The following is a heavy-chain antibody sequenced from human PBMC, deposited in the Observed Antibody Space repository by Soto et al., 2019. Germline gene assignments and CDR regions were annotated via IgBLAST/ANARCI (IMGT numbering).Heavy chain of an antibody. CDR3: VSLRLKGNYFDY. CDR2: ISASSSYT. D-gene: IGHD3-16*01. J-gene: IGHJ4*02. Sequence: QVPLVESGGGLVNPGGSLRLSCAASGFTFSDYYMSWIRQAPGKGLEWISYISASSSYTNYSDSVKGRFTISRYNDNNSLYLQMNSLRAEDTAVYYCVSLRLKGNYFDYWGQGTLVTVSS. V-gene: IGHV3-11*05. CDR1: GFTFSDYY.